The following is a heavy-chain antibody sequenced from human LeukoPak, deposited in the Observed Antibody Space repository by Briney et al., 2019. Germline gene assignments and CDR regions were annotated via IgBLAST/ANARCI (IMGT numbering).Heavy chain of an antibody. J-gene: IGHJ4*02. CDR3: AKGTLQQFDY. CDR1: GFTVSSNY. V-gene: IGHV3-23*01. CDR2: ITGNGGYT. D-gene: IGHD1-1*01. Sequence: GGSLRLSCAASGFTVSSNYMSWVRQAPGKGLEWVSGITGNGGYTYYADSVKGRFTISRDNSRSTLYLQINSPRAEDTAIYYCAKGTLQQFDYWGQGTLVTVSS.